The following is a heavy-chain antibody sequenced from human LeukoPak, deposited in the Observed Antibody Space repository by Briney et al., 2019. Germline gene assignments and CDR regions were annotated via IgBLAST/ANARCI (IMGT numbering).Heavy chain of an antibody. CDR3: ASGIHGVSNWFDP. J-gene: IGHJ5*02. CDR1: GFTFSSYS. Sequence: NPGGSLRLSCAASGFTFSSYSMNWVRQAPGKGLEWVSSISSSSSYIYYADSVKGRFTISRDNAKNSLYLQMNSLRAEDTAVYYCASGIHGVSNWFDPWGQGTLVTVSS. D-gene: IGHD1-14*01. V-gene: IGHV3-21*01. CDR2: ISSSSSYI.